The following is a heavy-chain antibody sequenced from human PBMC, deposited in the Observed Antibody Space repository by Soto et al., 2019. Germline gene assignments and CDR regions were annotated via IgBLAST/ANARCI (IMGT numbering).Heavy chain of an antibody. V-gene: IGHV3-23*01. Sequence: GGSLRLSCAAAGFTFSSYAMSWVRQAPGKGLEWVSAISGSGGSTYYADSVKGRFTISRDNSKNTLYLQMNSLRAEDTAVYYCAKECGGDCYRAPVDYWGQGTLVTVSS. J-gene: IGHJ4*02. CDR2: ISGSGGST. CDR3: AKECGGDCYRAPVDY. CDR1: GFTFSSYA. D-gene: IGHD2-21*02.